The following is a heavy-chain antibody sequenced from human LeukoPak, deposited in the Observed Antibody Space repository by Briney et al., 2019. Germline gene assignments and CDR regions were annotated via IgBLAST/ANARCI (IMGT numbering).Heavy chain of an antibody. D-gene: IGHD3-10*01. CDR1: GFTFSSYW. Sequence: GGSLRLSCAASGFTFSSYWMSWVRQAPGKGLEWVANIKQDGSEKYYVDSVKGRFTISRDNAKNSLYLQMNSPRAEDTAVYYCAREAMVRGVIILYYYYYMDVWGKGTTVTISS. V-gene: IGHV3-7*01. CDR3: AREAMVRGVIILYYYYYMDV. J-gene: IGHJ6*03. CDR2: IKQDGSEK.